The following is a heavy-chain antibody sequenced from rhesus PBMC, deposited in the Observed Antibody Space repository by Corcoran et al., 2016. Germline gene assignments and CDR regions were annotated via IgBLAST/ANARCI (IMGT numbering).Heavy chain of an antibody. CDR2: IKSGCVST. CDR3: AKAGLVVVATSYYFDY. J-gene: IGHJ4*01. D-gene: IGHD2-21*01. V-gene: IGHV3S5*01. Sequence: EVQLAETGGGLVQPGGSLKLSCAASGFTFSTYGMSGVRQAPGKGLEWVSGIKSGCVSTYYADPGKGRFTISSDNAKNTLSLQMNSLRTEDTAVYYCAKAGLVVVATSYYFDYWGQGVLVTVSS. CDR1: GFTFSTYG.